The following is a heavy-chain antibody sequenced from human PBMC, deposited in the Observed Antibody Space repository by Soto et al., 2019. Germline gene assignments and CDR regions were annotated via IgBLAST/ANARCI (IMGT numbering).Heavy chain of an antibody. D-gene: IGHD3-16*01. CDR3: ARGLGVRPTDSREGSGYFDY. V-gene: IGHV4-4*02. J-gene: IGHJ4*02. CDR1: GGSISSSNW. CDR2: IYHRGST. Sequence: SETLSLTCAVSGGSISSSNWWSWVRQPPGKGLEWIGEIYHRGSTNYNPSLKRRVTISVDKSKNKFSLKLSSVTAADTAVYYCARGLGVRPTDSREGSGYFDYWGQGTLVTVSS.